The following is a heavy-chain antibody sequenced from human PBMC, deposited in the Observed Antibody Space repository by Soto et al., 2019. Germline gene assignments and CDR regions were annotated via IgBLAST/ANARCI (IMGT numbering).Heavy chain of an antibody. CDR1: GYTFTSYY. D-gene: IGHD2-8*01. J-gene: IGHJ6*02. Sequence: GASVKVSCKASGYTFTSYYMHWVRQAPGQGLEWMGIINPSGGSTSYAQKFQGRVTMTGDTSTSTVYMELSSLRSEDTAVYYCARDRPHTTIMVYADYYYYYGMDVWGQGTTVTVSS. CDR3: ARDRPHTTIMVYADYYYYYGMDV. CDR2: INPSGGST. V-gene: IGHV1-46*01.